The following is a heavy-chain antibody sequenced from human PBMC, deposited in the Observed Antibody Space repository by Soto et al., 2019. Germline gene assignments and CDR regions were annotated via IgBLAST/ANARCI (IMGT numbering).Heavy chain of an antibody. Sequence: EVQLVESGGGLVKPGGSLRLSCAASGFSVSNAWMSWVRQAPGKGPEWVGRIKSKTDGGTTAYAAPVKGRFTISRDDSKNTLYLQMNSLKTEDTAVYYCTTDLGYCSSTSCPKNYYYYMDVWGKGTTVTVSS. D-gene: IGHD2-2*01. V-gene: IGHV3-15*01. CDR2: IKSKTDGGTT. CDR1: GFSVSNAW. CDR3: TTDLGYCSSTSCPKNYYYYMDV. J-gene: IGHJ6*03.